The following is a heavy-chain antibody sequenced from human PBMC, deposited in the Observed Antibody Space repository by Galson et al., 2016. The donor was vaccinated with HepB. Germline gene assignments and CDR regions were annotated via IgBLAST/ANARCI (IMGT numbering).Heavy chain of an antibody. CDR3: ARGSGTYYNNYYGMDV. CDR2: ISAYNGNT. V-gene: IGHV1-18*01. Sequence: WISAYNGNTNYAQKLQGRVSMTTDISTSTVYMELSSLRFEDTAVYYCARGSGTYYNNYYGMDVWGQGTTVTVSS. J-gene: IGHJ6*01. D-gene: IGHD3-10*01.